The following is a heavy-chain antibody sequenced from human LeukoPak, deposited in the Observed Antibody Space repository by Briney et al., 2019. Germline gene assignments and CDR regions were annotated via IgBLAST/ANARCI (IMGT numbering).Heavy chain of an antibody. CDR1: GVSISPYY. V-gene: IGHV4-4*09. CDR3: AGLSAAVHLGAFDL. D-gene: IGHD3-3*01. CDR2: IHTSGSN. Sequence: KPSETLSLTCAVSGVSISPYYWAWIRQPPGKGLEWIGYIHTSGSNNQYPSLKSRVTISVDKSKNHFSLRLTSVTAADTAVYYCAGLSAAVHLGAFDLWGQGTMVTVSS. J-gene: IGHJ3*01.